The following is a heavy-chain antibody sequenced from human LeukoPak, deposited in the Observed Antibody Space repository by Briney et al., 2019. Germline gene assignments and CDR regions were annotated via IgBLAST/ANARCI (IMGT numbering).Heavy chain of an antibody. V-gene: IGHV3-53*01. CDR2: IYSDNT. J-gene: IGHJ4*02. Sequence: GGSLRLSCAASGFSFRSYAMSWVRQAPGKGLEWVSFIYSDNTHYSDSVKGRFTISRDNSKNTLYLQMNSLRAEDTAVYYCARRAGAYSHPYDYWGQGTLVTVSS. D-gene: IGHD4/OR15-4a*01. CDR1: GFSFRSYA. CDR3: ARRAGAYSHPYDY.